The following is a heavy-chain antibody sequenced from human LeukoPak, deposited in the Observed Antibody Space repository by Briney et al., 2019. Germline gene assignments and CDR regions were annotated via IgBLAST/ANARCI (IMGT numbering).Heavy chain of an antibody. J-gene: IGHJ4*02. CDR3: ARRDDSSGYHRIFDY. CDR1: GGSISSSSYY. D-gene: IGHD3-22*01. V-gene: IGHV4-39*01. CDR2: INHSGSS. Sequence: PSETLSLTCTVSGGSISSSSYYWGWIRQPPGKGLEWIGEINHSGSSNYIPSLKSRVTISVDTSKNQFSLKLSSVTAADTAVYYCARRDDSSGYHRIFDYWGPGTLVTVSS.